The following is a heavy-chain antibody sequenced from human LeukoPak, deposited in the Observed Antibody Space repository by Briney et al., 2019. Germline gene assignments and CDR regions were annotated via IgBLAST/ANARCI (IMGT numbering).Heavy chain of an antibody. D-gene: IGHD3-3*01. CDR1: GFTFSDYY. Sequence: GGSLRLSCAASGFTFSDYYMSWIRQAPGKGLEWVSYISSSGSTIYYADSVKGRFTISRDNAKNSLYLQMNSLRAEDTAIYYCAKVPPYYDFWSGRLGFDYWGQGTLVTVSS. V-gene: IGHV3-11*01. J-gene: IGHJ4*02. CDR3: AKVPPYYDFWSGRLGFDY. CDR2: ISSSGSTI.